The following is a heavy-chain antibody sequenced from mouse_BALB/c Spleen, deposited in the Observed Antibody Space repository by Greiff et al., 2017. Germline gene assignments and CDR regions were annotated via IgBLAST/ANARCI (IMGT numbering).Heavy chain of an antibody. CDR2: IWGDGST. CDR1: GFSLTGYD. V-gene: IGHV2-6-7*01. CDR3: ARDGTALDY. J-gene: IGHJ2*01. D-gene: IGHD3-3*01. Sequence: VQLQQSGPGLVAPSQSLSITCTVSGFSLTGYDVNWVRQHPGKGLEWLGIIWGDGSTDYNAALKSRLSISTDNSKSQVFLKMNSLQTEDTARYYCARDGTALDYGGQGTTVTVAS.